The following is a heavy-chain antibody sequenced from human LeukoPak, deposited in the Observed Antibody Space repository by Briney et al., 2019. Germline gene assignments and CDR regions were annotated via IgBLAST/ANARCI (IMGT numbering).Heavy chain of an antibody. D-gene: IGHD2-2*01. CDR3: ARDGGDCSSTSCYDRLDY. Sequence: GGSLRLSCAASGFIFSNYWMTWVRQAPGKGLEWVANINQDGSEKYYVDSVKGRFTISRDNAKNTLYLQMNSLRAEDTAVYYCARDGGDCSSTSCYDRLDYWGQGTLVTVSS. CDR1: GFIFSNYW. CDR2: INQDGSEK. J-gene: IGHJ4*02. V-gene: IGHV3-7*04.